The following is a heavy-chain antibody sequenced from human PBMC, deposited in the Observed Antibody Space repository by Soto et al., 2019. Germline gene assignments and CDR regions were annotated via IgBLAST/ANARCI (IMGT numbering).Heavy chain of an antibody. CDR1: GYTFTDYW. V-gene: IGHV5-51*01. D-gene: IGHD1-26*01. J-gene: IGHJ6*02. CDR2: IYPGDSDT. CDR3: AREGIVGAPYYYGMDV. Sequence: PGESLKISCKGSGYTFTDYWIGWVRQLPGKGLEWMGIIYPGDSDTRYSPSFQGQVTITADKSTSTAYLQWNTLKASDTAMYYCAREGIVGAPYYYGMDVWGQGTTVTVSS.